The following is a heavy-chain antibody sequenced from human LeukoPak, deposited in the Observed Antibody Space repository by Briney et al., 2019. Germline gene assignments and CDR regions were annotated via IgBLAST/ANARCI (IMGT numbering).Heavy chain of an antibody. V-gene: IGHV1-8*01. CDR3: ARVVGAIDF. D-gene: IGHD1-26*01. Sequence: ASVKASCKASGYTFTSYDINWVRQATGQGLEWMGWLNTKSGDRGYAPKFQGRVTMARDTSISTAYMDLTDLRSEDTAVYYCARVVGAIDFWGQGTLVTVSS. CDR1: GYTFTSYD. J-gene: IGHJ4*02. CDR2: LNTKSGDR.